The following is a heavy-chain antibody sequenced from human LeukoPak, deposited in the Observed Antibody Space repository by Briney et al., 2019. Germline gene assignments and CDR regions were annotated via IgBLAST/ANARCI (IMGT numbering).Heavy chain of an antibody. CDR3: ARGAGDSSGYGYYYYMDV. V-gene: IGHV3-20*04. D-gene: IGHD3-22*01. Sequence: PGGSLRLSCAASGFTFDDYGMSWVRQAPGKGLEWVSGINWNGGSTGYADSVKGRFTISRDNAKNSLYLQMNSLRAEDTALYYCARGAGDSSGYGYYYYMDVWDKGTTVTVSS. CDR2: INWNGGST. J-gene: IGHJ6*03. CDR1: GFTFDDYG.